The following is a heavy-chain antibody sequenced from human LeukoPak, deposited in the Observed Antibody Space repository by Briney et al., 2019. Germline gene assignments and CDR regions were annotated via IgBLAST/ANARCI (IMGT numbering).Heavy chain of an antibody. CDR3: ASEFHFDY. Sequence: GGSLRLSCAASGFTFSTYWMSWVRQAPGKGLEWVPNIKEDGSEKYYVDSVKGRFTISRDNAKNSLYLQMNSLRAEDTAVYYCASEFHFDYWGQGTLVTVSS. CDR2: IKEDGSEK. CDR1: GFTFSTYW. J-gene: IGHJ4*02. V-gene: IGHV3-7*01.